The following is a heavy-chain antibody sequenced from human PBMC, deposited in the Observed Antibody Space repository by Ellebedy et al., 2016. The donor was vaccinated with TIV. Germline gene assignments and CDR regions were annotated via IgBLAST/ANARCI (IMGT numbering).Heavy chain of an antibody. J-gene: IGHJ4*02. Sequence: ASVKVSCXLSGGGFSAYLISWVRQAPGQGLEWMGGIIPMFDTTNYAQKFQGRVTITADISTSTAYMDLTGLRSEDTAIYYCSIYCGGDCNYGKDYWGQGTLVTVS. CDR3: SIYCGGDCNYGKDY. CDR1: GGGFSAYL. V-gene: IGHV1-69*06. CDR2: IIPMFDTT. D-gene: IGHD2-21*02.